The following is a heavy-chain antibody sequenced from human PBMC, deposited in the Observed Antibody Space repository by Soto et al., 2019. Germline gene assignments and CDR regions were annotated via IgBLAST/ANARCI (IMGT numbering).Heavy chain of an antibody. CDR2: ISGSGGST. V-gene: IGHV3-23*01. CDR1: GFTFSSYA. J-gene: IGHJ4*02. Sequence: EVQLLASGGGLVQPGGSLRLSCAASGFTFSSYAMSWVRQAPGKGLEWVSDISGSGGSTYYADSVKGRFTISRDNSKNTLYLQVNSLRAEDTAVYYCAKGPYVNFVSYFDYWGQGTLVTVSS. D-gene: IGHD3-9*01. CDR3: AKGPYVNFVSYFDY.